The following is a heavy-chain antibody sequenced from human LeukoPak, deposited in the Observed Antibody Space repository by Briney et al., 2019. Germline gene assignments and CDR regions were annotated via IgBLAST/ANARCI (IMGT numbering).Heavy chain of an antibody. V-gene: IGHV4-59*11. J-gene: IGHJ3*02. Sequence: PAETLSLTCTVSDDSFSTHYGTWIRHPPGKALEWIGYISYSGSTNYNPSLKSRVTISVDTSKNQFSLKLSSVTAADTAVYYCARDPTTVTKGFDIWGQGTMVTVSS. D-gene: IGHD4-17*01. CDR2: ISYSGST. CDR3: ARDPTTVTKGFDI. CDR1: DDSFSTHY.